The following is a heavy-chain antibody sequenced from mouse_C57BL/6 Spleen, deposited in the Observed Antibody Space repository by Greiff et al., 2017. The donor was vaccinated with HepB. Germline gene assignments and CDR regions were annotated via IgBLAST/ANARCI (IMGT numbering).Heavy chain of an antibody. J-gene: IGHJ4*01. D-gene: IGHD1-1*02. CDR2: ILPGSGST. V-gene: IGHV1-9*01. CDR1: GYTFTGYW. CDR3: SNLWQTRGDYAMDY. Sequence: QVQLQQSGAELMKPGASVKLSCKATGYTFTGYWIEWVKQRPGHGLEWIGEILPGSGSTNYNEKFKGKATFTADTSSNTAYMQLSSLTTEDSALYYCSNLWQTRGDYAMDYWGQGTSVTVSS.